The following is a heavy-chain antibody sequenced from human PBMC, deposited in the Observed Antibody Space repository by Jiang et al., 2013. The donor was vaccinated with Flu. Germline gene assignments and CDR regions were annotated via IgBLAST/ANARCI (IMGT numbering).Heavy chain of an antibody. CDR3: ARNGDSSGYYYNYYGMDV. V-gene: IGHV2-70*11. Sequence: PTQTLTLTCTFSGFSLSTSGMCVSWIRQPPGKALEWLARIDWDDDKYYSTSLKTRLTISKDTSKNQVVLTMTNMDPVDTATYYCARNGDSSGYYYNYYGMDVWGQGTTVTVSS. CDR1: GFSLSTSGMC. J-gene: IGHJ6*02. D-gene: IGHD3-22*01. CDR2: IDWDDDK.